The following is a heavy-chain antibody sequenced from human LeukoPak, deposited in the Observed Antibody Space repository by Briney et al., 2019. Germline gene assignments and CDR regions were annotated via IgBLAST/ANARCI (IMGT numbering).Heavy chain of an antibody. V-gene: IGHV1-69*13. J-gene: IGHJ6*03. Sequence: SVVAYCKASGGIFSRYAISWVREAPGQGLEGVGGIIPIFGRANYAQKFQGRVTITPDESTSTAYMELSSLRSEDTAVYYCATGSTSHPPAPRHSYYYYMDVSGKGTTVTLSS. CDR3: ATGSTSHPPAPRHSYYYYMDV. D-gene: IGHD3-3*02. CDR2: IIPIFGRA. CDR1: GGIFSRYA.